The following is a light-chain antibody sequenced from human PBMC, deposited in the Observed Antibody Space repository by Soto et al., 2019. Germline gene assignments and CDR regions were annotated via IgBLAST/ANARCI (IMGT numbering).Light chain of an antibody. Sequence: QAPAPTSFSPGGRAPPSCRAIQSLDSFLAWYQQKPGQSPRLLIYDVSIRATGVPARFSGTGSETDFTLTISGLQSEDSAVYFCQQYNNWPFSFGQGTRLEIK. V-gene: IGKV3-15*01. CDR1: QSLDSF. J-gene: IGKJ5*01. CDR3: QQYNNWPFS. CDR2: DVS.